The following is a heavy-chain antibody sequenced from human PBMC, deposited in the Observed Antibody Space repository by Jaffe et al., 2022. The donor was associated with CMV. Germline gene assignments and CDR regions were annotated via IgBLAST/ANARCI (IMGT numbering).Heavy chain of an antibody. CDR1: GGSISSYY. V-gene: IGHV4-59*08. CDR2: IYYSGST. J-gene: IGHJ2*01. D-gene: IGHD2-15*01. CDR3: ARLVVAARYFDL. Sequence: QVQLQESGPGLVKPSETLSLTCTVSGGSISSYYWSWIRQPPGKGLEWIGYIYYSGSTNYNPSLKSRVTISVDTSKNQFSLKLSSVTAADTAVYYCARLVVAARYFDLWGRGTLVTVSS.